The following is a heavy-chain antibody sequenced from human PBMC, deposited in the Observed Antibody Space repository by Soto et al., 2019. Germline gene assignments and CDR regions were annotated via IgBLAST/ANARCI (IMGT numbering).Heavy chain of an antibody. CDR2: ISAYNGNT. J-gene: IGHJ6*02. CDR3: ARGAFCGGAPGCRDMDV. Sequence: QIQLVQSGGEVKKPGASVKVSCKSSGYKFISHSITWVRQAPGQGLEWMGRISAYNGNTNSARKLQGRVTMTTDTSTNKAYMELRSLRSDEPAVYYCARGAFCGGAPGCRDMDVGGQGTTVTVSS. D-gene: IGHD2-21*01. V-gene: IGHV1-18*01. CDR1: GYKFISHS.